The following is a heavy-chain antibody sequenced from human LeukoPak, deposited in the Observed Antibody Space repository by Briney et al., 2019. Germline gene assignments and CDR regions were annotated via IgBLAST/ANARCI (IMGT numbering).Heavy chain of an antibody. CDR1: GFTLSSYG. D-gene: IGHD2-15*01. V-gene: IGHV3-33*01. CDR3: ARVVVAASSYYFDY. J-gene: IGHJ4*02. Sequence: PGRSLRLSCAASGFTLSSYGMHWVRQAPGKGLEWVAVIWYDGSNKYYADSVKGRFTISRDNSKNTLYLQMNSLRAEDTAVYYCARVVVAASSYYFDYWGQGTLVTVSS. CDR2: IWYDGSNK.